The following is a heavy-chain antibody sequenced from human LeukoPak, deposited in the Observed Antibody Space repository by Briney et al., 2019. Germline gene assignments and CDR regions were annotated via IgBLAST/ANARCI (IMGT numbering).Heavy chain of an antibody. J-gene: IGHJ3*02. D-gene: IGHD6-19*01. V-gene: IGHV3-48*03. CDR2: MSGSGDTI. CDR3: ARLPPVLGTQYDAFDI. Sequence: PGGSLRLSCAASGFTFSDCEMNWVRQAPGKGLEWLSYMSGSGDTIYYADSVKGRFTISRDNAKKSLYLQMNSLRAEDTAVYYCARLPPVLGTQYDAFDIWGQGTMVTVSS. CDR1: GFTFSDCE.